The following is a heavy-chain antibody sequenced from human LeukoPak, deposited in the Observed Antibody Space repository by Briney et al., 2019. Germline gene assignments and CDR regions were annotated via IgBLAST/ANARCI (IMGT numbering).Heavy chain of an antibody. CDR3: AREGDVLRFLEWLLPEDYYYYGMDV. D-gene: IGHD3-3*01. V-gene: IGHV1-18*01. CDR1: GYTFTSYG. Sequence: ASVKVSCKASGYTFTSYGISWVRQAPGQGLEWMGWISAYNGNTNYAQKLQGRVTMTTDTSTSTAYMELRSLRSDDTAVYYCAREGDVLRFLEWLLPEDYYYYGMDVWGRGTTVTVSS. CDR2: ISAYNGNT. J-gene: IGHJ6*02.